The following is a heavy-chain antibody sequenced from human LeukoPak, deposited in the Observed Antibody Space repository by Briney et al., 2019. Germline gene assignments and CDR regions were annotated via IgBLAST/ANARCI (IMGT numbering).Heavy chain of an antibody. V-gene: IGHV3-21*01. CDR1: GFTFRNYN. CDR2: ISTTSSYI. Sequence: GGSLRLSCAASGFTFRNYNMNWVRQAPGKGLEWVSSISTTSSYIYYADSVKGRFTISRDNAKSSLYLQMNSLRAEDTAVYYCARDLDTAMVNWGQGTLVTVSS. CDR3: ARDLDTAMVN. D-gene: IGHD5-18*01. J-gene: IGHJ4*02.